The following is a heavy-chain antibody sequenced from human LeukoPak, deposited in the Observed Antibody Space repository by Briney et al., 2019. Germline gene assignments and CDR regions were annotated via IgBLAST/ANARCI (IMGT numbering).Heavy chain of an antibody. V-gene: IGHV4-30-4*08. CDR1: GGSISSGGYY. D-gene: IGHD3-16*01. CDR2: IYYSGST. CDR3: ARVDFVYYFYY. Sequence: PSETLSLTCTVSGGSISSGGYYWSWIRQPPGTGLEWIGYIYYSGSTYYNPSLKSRVTISVDTSKNQFSLKLSSVTAADAAVYYCARVDFVYYFYYCGQGTLVTVSS. J-gene: IGHJ4*02.